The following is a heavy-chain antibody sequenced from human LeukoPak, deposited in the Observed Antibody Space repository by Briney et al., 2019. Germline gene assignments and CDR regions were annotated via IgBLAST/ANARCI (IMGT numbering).Heavy chain of an antibody. V-gene: IGHV5-51*01. CDR3: VRHETGPYFDY. J-gene: IGHJ4*02. CDR1: GYSITSYW. Sequence: GASLKISCNGSGYSITSYWNGRVRQMPGKGLDCMGIIYPGDSDTRYSPSFQGQVTISAHRSISPAYLQWSSLKASDTAMYYCVRHETGPYFDYWGQGTLVTVPS. CDR2: IYPGDSDT. D-gene: IGHD1-1*01.